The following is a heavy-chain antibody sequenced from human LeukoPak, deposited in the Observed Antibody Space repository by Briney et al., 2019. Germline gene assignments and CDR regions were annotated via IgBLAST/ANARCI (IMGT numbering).Heavy chain of an antibody. Sequence: SETLSLTCAVYGGSFSGYYWSWIRQPPGKGLEWIGEINHSGSTNYNPSLKSRVTISVDTSKNQFSLKLNSVTAADTAMYYCAKNAYYCMDVWGKGTTVTVSS. V-gene: IGHV4-34*01. D-gene: IGHD2/OR15-2a*01. J-gene: IGHJ6*03. CDR2: INHSGST. CDR3: AKNAYYCMDV. CDR1: GGSFSGYY.